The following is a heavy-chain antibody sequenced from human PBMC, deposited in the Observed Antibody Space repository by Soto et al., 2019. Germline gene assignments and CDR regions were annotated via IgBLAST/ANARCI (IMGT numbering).Heavy chain of an antibody. D-gene: IGHD2-2*01. CDR2: IYPGDSDT. CDR3: ARLGDIVVVPAAPYYYYGMDV. Sequence: PGESLKISCKGSGYSFTSYWIGWVRQMPGKGLEWMGIIYPGDSDTRYSPSFQGQVTISADKSISTAYLQWSSLKASDTAMYYCARLGDIVVVPAAPYYYYGMDVWGQGTTVPVSS. J-gene: IGHJ6*02. CDR1: GYSFTSYW. V-gene: IGHV5-51*01.